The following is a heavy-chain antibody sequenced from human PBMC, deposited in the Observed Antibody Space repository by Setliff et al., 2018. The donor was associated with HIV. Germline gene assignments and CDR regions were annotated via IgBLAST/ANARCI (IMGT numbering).Heavy chain of an antibody. CDR1: GFTFGDYA. J-gene: IGHJ3*02. Sequence: PGGSLRLSCTPSGFTFGDYAMNWVRQAPGKGLEWVGFIRTKAYGETTEYAASVKGRFTISRDDSKSIVYLQMNSLKTEDTAVYYCTRDFINYGLVITAFDIWGQGTMVTVSS. CDR2: IRTKAYGETT. V-gene: IGHV3-49*04. CDR3: TRDFINYGLVITAFDI. D-gene: IGHD3-16*01.